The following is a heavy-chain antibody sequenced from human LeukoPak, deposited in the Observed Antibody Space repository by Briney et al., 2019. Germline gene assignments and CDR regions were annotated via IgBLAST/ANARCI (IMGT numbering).Heavy chain of an antibody. D-gene: IGHD3-22*01. CDR1: GGSFSGYY. CDR3: ARGQVTRIVVVITKARDYFDY. J-gene: IGHJ4*02. Sequence: PSETLSLTCAVYGGSFSGYYWSWIRQPPGKGLEWIGEINHSGSTNYNPSLKSRVTISVDTSKNQFSLKLSSVTAADTAVYYCARGQVTRIVVVITKARDYFDYWAREPWSPSPQ. CDR2: INHSGST. V-gene: IGHV4-34*01.